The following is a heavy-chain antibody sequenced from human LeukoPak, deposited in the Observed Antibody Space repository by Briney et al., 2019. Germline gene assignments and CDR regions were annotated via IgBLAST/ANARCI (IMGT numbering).Heavy chain of an antibody. J-gene: IGHJ4*02. CDR2: IYPGDSDT. CDR3: ASHGIAVAGMSPFDY. D-gene: IGHD6-19*01. Sequence: GESLKISCKGSGYSFTSYWIGWVRQMPGKGLEWMGIIYPGDSDTRYSPSFQGQVTISADKSISTAYLQWSSLKASDTAMYYCASHGIAVAGMSPFDYWSQGTLVTVSS. V-gene: IGHV5-51*01. CDR1: GYSFTSYW.